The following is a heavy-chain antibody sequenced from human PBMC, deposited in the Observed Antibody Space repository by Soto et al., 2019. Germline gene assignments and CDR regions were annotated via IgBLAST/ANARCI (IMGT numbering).Heavy chain of an antibody. J-gene: IGHJ1*01. Sequence: EVQLVESGGGLIQPGGSLRLSCAASGFTVSSNYMSWVRQAPGKGLEWVSVICSGGSTYYADSVKGRFTISRDNSTNTLYLQMNSLRDEDTAVYYCARDRVESGYPEYFQHWGQGTLVTVSS. CDR1: GFTVSSNY. CDR3: ARDRVESGYPEYFQH. D-gene: IGHD3-22*01. CDR2: ICSGGST. V-gene: IGHV3-53*01.